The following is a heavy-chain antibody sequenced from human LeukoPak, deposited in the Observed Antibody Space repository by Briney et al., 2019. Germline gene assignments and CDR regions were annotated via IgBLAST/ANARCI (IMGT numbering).Heavy chain of an antibody. D-gene: IGHD3-22*01. CDR2: IYYSGST. V-gene: IGHV4-59*05. J-gene: IGHJ4*02. Sequence: PSETLSLTCTVSGVPIRSYYWRWMRQPPGKGLEGIGSIYYSGSTYYNPSLKSRVTISVDTSKNQFSLKLSSVTAADTAVYYCAINSSGDSSGYDYWGQGTLVTVSS. CDR1: GVPIRSYY. CDR3: AINSSGDSSGYDY.